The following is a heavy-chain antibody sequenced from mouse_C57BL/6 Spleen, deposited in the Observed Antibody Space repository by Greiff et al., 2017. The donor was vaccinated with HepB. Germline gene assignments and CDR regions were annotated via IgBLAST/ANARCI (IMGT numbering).Heavy chain of an antibody. CDR3: ARGELFDY. Sequence: VQLQQSGPELVKPGASVKISCKASGYAFSSSWMNWVKQRPGQGLEWIGRIYPGDGDTNYNGKFKGKATLTADKSSSTAYMQLSSLSSEDSAVYFCARGELFDYWGQGTTLTVSS. CDR1: GYAFSSSW. CDR2: IYPGDGDT. V-gene: IGHV1-82*01. J-gene: IGHJ2*01.